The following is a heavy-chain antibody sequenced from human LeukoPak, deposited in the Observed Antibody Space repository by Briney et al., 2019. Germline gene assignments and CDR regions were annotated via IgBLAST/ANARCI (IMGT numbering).Heavy chain of an antibody. Sequence: SEILSLTCTVSGGSISSSSYYWGWIRQPPGKGLEWIGSIYYSGSTYYNPSLKSRVTISVDTSKNQFSLKLSSVTAADTAVYYCARSTSHEYYYYYMDVWGKGTTVTVSS. CDR1: GGSISSSSYY. CDR3: ARSTSHEYYYYYMDV. V-gene: IGHV4-39*01. CDR2: IYYSGST. J-gene: IGHJ6*03.